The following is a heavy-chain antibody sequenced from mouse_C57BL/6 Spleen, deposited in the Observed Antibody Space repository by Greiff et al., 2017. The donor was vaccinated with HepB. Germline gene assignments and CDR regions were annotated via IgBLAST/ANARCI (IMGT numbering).Heavy chain of an antibody. D-gene: IGHD3-2*02. CDR1: GYTFTSYW. CDR2: IDPSDSYT. CDR3: ARGSSGYVGY. J-gene: IGHJ2*01. V-gene: IGHV1-69*01. Sequence: VQLQQPGAELVMPGASVKLSCKASGYTFTSYWMHWVKQRPGQGLEWIGEIDPSDSYTNYNQKFKGKSTLTVDKSSSTAYMQLSSLTSEDSAVYYCARGSSGYVGYWGQGTTLTVSS.